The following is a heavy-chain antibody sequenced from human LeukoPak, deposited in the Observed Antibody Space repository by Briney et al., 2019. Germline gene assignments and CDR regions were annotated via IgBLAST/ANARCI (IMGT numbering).Heavy chain of an antibody. V-gene: IGHV4-59*01. Sequence: SETLSLTCTVSGVSISTYSWSWIRQSPGKALEWIGYIYYSGTTNYNPSLKSRLTISVDTSKNQFSLKLSSVTAADTAVYYCAGDSSGWSGWFDPWGQGTLVAVSS. J-gene: IGHJ5*02. D-gene: IGHD6-19*01. CDR2: IYYSGTT. CDR3: AGDSSGWSGWFDP. CDR1: GVSISTYS.